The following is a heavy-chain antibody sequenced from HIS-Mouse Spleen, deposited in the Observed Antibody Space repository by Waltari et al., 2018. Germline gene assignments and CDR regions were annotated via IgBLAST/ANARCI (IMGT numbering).Heavy chain of an antibody. CDR2: IYYSGST. CDR1: GGSISSYY. Sequence: QVQLQESGPGLVKPSETLSLTCTVSGGSISSYYWSWIRQPPGKGLEWIGYIYYSGSTNYNPSLKSRVTISVDTSKNQFSLKLSSVTAADTAVYYCARAWGGYDDAFDIWGQGTMVTVSS. CDR3: ARAWGGYDDAFDI. V-gene: IGHV4-59*01. J-gene: IGHJ3*02. D-gene: IGHD5-12*01.